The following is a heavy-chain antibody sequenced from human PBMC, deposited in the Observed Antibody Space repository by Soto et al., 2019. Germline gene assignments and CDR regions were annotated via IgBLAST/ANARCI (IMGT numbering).Heavy chain of an antibody. Sequence: QVQLVESGGGVVQPGRSLRLSCAASGFTFSSYAMHWVRQAPDKGLEWVAVISYDGSNKYYADSVKGRFTISRDNSKNTLYLQMNSLRAEDTAVYYCARAYCGGDCYPEYFQHWGQGTLVTVSS. V-gene: IGHV3-30-3*01. CDR3: ARAYCGGDCYPEYFQH. CDR2: ISYDGSNK. J-gene: IGHJ1*01. D-gene: IGHD2-21*02. CDR1: GFTFSSYA.